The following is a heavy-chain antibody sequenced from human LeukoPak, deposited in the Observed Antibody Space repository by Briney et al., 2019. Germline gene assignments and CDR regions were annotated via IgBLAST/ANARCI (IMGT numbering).Heavy chain of an antibody. CDR1: GGSISSGSYY. CDR3: ARDSLGAGNAFDI. CDR2: IYTSGST. D-gene: IGHD6-13*01. V-gene: IGHV4-61*02. Sequence: SETLSLTCTVSGGSISSGSYYWSWIRQPAGKGLEWIGRIYTSGSTNYNPSLKNRVTISVDTSKNQFSLKLSSVTAADTAVYYCARDSLGAGNAFDIWGQGTMVTVSS. J-gene: IGHJ3*02.